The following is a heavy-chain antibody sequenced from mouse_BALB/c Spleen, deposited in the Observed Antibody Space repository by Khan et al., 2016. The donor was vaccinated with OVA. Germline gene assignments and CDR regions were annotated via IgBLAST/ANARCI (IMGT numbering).Heavy chain of an antibody. CDR1: GFTFSSYT. CDR3: TRDGYYAHWLFDV. CDR2: ISSGGTYT. V-gene: IGHV5-6-4*01. D-gene: IGHD2-3*01. Sequence: EVQLVESGGGLVKPGGSLKLSCAASGFTFSSYTMSWVRQTPEKRLEWVATISSGGTYTYYPHSVKGLFTISRDNAKHTLYLQMSRLKSAATALYYCTRDGYYAHWLFDVWGAGATVTVSS. J-gene: IGHJ1*01.